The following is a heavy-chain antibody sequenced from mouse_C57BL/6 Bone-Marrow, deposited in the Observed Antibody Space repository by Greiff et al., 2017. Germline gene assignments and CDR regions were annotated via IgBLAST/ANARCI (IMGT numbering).Heavy chain of an antibody. D-gene: IGHD1-1*01. CDR3: ARSQVVYFDY. V-gene: IGHV7-3*01. J-gene: IGHJ2*01. Sequence: EVQVVESGGGLVQPGGSLSLSCAASGFTFTYYYMSWVRQPPGKALEWLGFIRNKANGYTTEYSASVKGRFTISRDNSQSILYLQMNALRAEDSATYYCARSQVVYFDYWGQGTTLTVSS. CDR1: GFTFTYYY. CDR2: IRNKANGYTT.